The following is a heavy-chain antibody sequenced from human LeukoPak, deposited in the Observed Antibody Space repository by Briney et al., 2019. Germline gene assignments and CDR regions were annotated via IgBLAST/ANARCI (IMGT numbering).Heavy chain of an antibody. Sequence: ASVKVSCKASGYTFTAYYVHWVRQAPGRGLEWMGWINPNSGGTNYAQKFQGSVTMTRDTSISTAYMELSSLRSDDTAMYYCARGPMVGVTFYDYWGQGTLVAVSS. CDR3: ARGPMVGVTFYDY. V-gene: IGHV1-2*02. D-gene: IGHD1-26*01. CDR1: GYTFTAYY. J-gene: IGHJ4*02. CDR2: INPNSGGT.